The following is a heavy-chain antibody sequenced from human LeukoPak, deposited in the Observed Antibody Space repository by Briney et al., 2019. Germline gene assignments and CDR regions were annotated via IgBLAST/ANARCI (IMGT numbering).Heavy chain of an antibody. D-gene: IGHD3-3*01. V-gene: IGHV3-23*01. CDR1: GFTFSSYA. CDR3: AKRITITDAFDI. Sequence: PGGSLRLSCAASGFTFSSYAMSWVRQAPGKGLEWVSAISGSGGSTYYADSVKGRFTITRDNSKNTLYLQMNSLRAEDTAVYYCAKRITITDAFDIWGQGTMVTVSS. CDR2: ISGSGGST. J-gene: IGHJ3*02.